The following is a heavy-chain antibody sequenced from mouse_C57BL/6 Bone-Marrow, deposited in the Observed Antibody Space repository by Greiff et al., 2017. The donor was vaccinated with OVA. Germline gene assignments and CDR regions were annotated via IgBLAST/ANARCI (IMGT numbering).Heavy chain of an antibody. CDR2: INSDGGST. CDR1: EYEFPSHD. D-gene: IGHD2-5*01. CDR3: ARRTQDGGSKDWYFDV. V-gene: IGHV5-2*01. J-gene: IGHJ1*03. Sequence: EVQGVESGGGLVQPGESLKLSCESNEYEFPSHDMSWVRKTPEKRLELVAAINSDGGSTYYPDTMERRFIISRDNTKKTLYLQMSSLRSEDTALYYCARRTQDGGSKDWYFDVWGTGTTVTVSS.